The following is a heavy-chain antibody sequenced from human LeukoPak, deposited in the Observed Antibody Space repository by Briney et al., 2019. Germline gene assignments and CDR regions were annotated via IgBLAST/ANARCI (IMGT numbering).Heavy chain of an antibody. Sequence: SETLSLTCSVSGGSISGYYWNWIGQPPGKGLEWIGYMYYGGSTNYSPSLKSRVSMSADTSRNQLSLKLTSVTAADTAVYYCARSLPATVAGANWYDPWGQGTLVTVSS. CDR2: MYYGGST. V-gene: IGHV4-59*01. J-gene: IGHJ5*02. D-gene: IGHD6-13*01. CDR1: GGSISGYY. CDR3: ARSLPATVAGANWYDP.